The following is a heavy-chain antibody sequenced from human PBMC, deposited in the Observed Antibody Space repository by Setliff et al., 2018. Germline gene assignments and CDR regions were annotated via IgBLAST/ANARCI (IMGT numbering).Heavy chain of an antibody. J-gene: IGHJ4*02. V-gene: IGHV1-46*01. CDR1: GDTFVSYY. CDR3: ARINFYVSSGYYYAPEL. D-gene: IGHD3-22*01. CDR2: IKPGIDTA. Sequence: ASVKFSCKTSGDTFVSYYVHWVRQAPGQGLEWMGLIKPGIDTATYAQKFHGRVTMTRDTSAKIVFMELNGLRSDDKAVYYCARINFYVSSGYYYAPELWGQGTTVTVSS.